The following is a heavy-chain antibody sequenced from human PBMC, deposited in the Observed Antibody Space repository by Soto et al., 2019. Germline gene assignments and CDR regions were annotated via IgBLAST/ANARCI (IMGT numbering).Heavy chain of an antibody. D-gene: IGHD6-6*01. J-gene: IGHJ4*02. CDR1: VYPLTSYA. Sequence: SVKVCWKAPVYPLTSYAMHWVRQAPGQRLEWMGWINAGNGNTKYSQKFQGRVTITRDTSASTAYMELSSLRSEDTAVYYCARGAVAARPLRYWGQGTLVTVSS. CDR3: ARGAVAARPLRY. V-gene: IGHV1-3*01. CDR2: INAGNGNT.